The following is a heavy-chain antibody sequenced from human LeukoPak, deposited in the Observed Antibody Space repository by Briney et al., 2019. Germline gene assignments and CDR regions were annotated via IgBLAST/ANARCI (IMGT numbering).Heavy chain of an antibody. Sequence: GGSLRLSCAASGFTFSGFYMSWVRQAPGKGLEWVANIKQDGSEKYYVDSVKGRFTISRDNAKNSLYLQMNSLRAEDTAVYYCARDRGVVGQFDPWGQETLVTVSS. CDR3: ARDRGVVGQFDP. CDR1: GFTFSGFY. D-gene: IGHD2-15*01. V-gene: IGHV3-7*04. CDR2: IKQDGSEK. J-gene: IGHJ5*02.